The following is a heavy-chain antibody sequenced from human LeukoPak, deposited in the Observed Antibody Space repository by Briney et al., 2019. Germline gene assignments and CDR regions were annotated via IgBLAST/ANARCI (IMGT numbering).Heavy chain of an antibody. CDR2: INSDSGGT. CDR3: ARDTITVTTPYFDY. J-gene: IGHJ4*02. CDR1: GYTFTGYY. Sequence: ASVKVPCKASGYTFTGYYIDWVRQAPGQGLEWMGWINSDSGGTNYAQKFQGRVTMTRDTSTSTAYMELSSLRSDDTAFYYCARDTITVTTPYFDYWGQGTLVTVPS. D-gene: IGHD4-17*01. V-gene: IGHV1-2*02.